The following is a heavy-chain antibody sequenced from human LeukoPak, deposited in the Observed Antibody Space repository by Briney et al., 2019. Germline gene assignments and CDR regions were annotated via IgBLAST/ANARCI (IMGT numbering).Heavy chain of an antibody. CDR2: INWNGGST. V-gene: IGHV3-20*04. J-gene: IGHJ6*03. Sequence: GGSLRLSCAASGFTFDDYGMSWVRQAPGKGLEWVSGINWNGGSTGYADSVKGRFTISRDNAKNSLYLQMNSLRAGDTALYYCARGFYGDYDYYYYMDVWGKGTTVTVSS. CDR3: ARGFYGDYDYYYYMDV. D-gene: IGHD4-17*01. CDR1: GFTFDDYG.